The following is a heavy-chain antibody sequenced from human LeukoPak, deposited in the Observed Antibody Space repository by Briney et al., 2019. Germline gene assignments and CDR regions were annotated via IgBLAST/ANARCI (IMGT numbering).Heavy chain of an antibody. CDR2: MYYSGST. J-gene: IGHJ4*02. CDR1: GGSIRSSDYY. V-gene: IGHV4-39*07. D-gene: IGHD2-15*01. CDR3: ARTYCSGGSCHED. Sequence: SETLSLTCTVSGGSIRSSDYYWGWIRQPPGKGLEWIGSMYYSGSTYYNPSLKSRVTVSIDTSKNQFSLKVSSVTAADTAVYYCARTYCSGGSCHEDWGQGTLVTVSS.